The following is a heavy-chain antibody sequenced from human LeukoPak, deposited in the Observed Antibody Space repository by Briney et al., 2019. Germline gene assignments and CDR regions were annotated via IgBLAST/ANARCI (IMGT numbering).Heavy chain of an antibody. CDR2: INHSGST. CDR3: ARISRLGGDVVWFDP. D-gene: IGHD6-25*01. J-gene: IGHJ5*02. Sequence: SETLSLTCAVYGGSFSGYYWSWIRQPPGKGLGWIGEINHSGSTNYNPSLKSRVTISVDTSKNQFSLKLSSVTAADTAVYYCARISRLGGDVVWFDPWGQGTLVTVSS. V-gene: IGHV4-34*01. CDR1: GGSFSGYY.